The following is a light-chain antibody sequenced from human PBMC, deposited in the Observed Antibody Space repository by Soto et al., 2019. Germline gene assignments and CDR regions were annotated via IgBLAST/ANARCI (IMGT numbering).Light chain of an antibody. CDR3: QQLNSFPIP. V-gene: IGKV1-9*01. CDR1: QGIANI. Sequence: IQLTQSPSSLSASVGDRGTLSCRASQGIANILAWYQQKPGKAPKLLIYGASTLQSGVPSRFSGSGSGTDFTLTISSLQHEDFATYYCQQLNSFPIPFGPGTKVDIK. CDR2: GAS. J-gene: IGKJ3*01.